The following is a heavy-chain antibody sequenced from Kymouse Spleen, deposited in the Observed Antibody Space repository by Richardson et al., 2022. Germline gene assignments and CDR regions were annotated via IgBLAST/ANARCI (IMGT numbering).Heavy chain of an antibody. V-gene: IGHV3-15*01. Sequence: EVQLVESGGGLVKPGGSLRLSCAASGFTFSNAWMSWVRQAPGKGLEWVGRIKSKTDGGTTDYAAPVKGRFTISRDDSKNTLYLQMNSLKTEDTAVYYCTTGGIVVVPAAMPPYYYGMDVWGQGTTVTVSS. CDR1: GFTFSNAW. CDR2: IKSKTDGGTT. D-gene: IGHD2-2*02. CDR3: TTGGIVVVPAAMPPYYYGMDV. J-gene: IGHJ6*02.